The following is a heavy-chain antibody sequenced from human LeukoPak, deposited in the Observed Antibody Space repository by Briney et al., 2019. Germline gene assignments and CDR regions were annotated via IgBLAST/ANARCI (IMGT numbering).Heavy chain of an antibody. CDR2: IIPIFGTA. V-gene: IGHV1-69*13. CDR1: GGIFSSYA. D-gene: IGHD2-15*01. CDR3: ALSRYIVVVGAATPANWFDP. J-gene: IGHJ5*02. Sequence: ASVKVSCKASGGIFSSYAITWVRQAPGQGLEWMGGIIPIFGTANYAQKFQGRVTITADESTSTAYMELSSLGSEDTAVYYCALSRYIVVVGAATPANWFDPWGQGTLVTVSS.